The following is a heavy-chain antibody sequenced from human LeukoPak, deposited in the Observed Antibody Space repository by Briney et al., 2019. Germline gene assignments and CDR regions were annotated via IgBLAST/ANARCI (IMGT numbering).Heavy chain of an antibody. CDR1: GFTFGTYW. V-gene: IGHV3-7*01. CDR3: ARARYCSSGNCYKDY. J-gene: IGHJ4*02. D-gene: IGHD2-15*01. CDR2: INGDGSEK. Sequence: GGSLRLSCAASGFTFGTYWMSWVRQAPGKGLEWVDSINGDGSEKYFAGSVKGRFTISRDNARNSLFLQMNSLRAEDTAVYYCARARYCSSGNCYKDYWGQGSLVTVSS.